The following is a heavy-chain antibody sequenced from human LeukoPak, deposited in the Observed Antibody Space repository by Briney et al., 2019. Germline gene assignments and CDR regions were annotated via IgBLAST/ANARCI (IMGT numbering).Heavy chain of an antibody. Sequence: GGSLRLSCAASEFTFSSYWMHWVRQAPGKGLVWVSRINTDGTSTSYGDSVKGRFTISRDNAKNTLYLQMNSLRAEDTAVYYCRGRIAAAGYAFDICGQGTVVTVSS. CDR2: INTDGTST. D-gene: IGHD6-13*01. J-gene: IGHJ3*02. CDR3: RGRIAAAGYAFDI. V-gene: IGHV3-74*01. CDR1: EFTFSSYW.